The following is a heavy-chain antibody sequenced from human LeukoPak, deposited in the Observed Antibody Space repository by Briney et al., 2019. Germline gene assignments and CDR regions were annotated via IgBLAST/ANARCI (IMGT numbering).Heavy chain of an antibody. CDR2: INPSGGRT. J-gene: IGHJ4*02. V-gene: IGHV1-46*01. Sequence: ASVKVSCKASGYTFTSYAMHWVRQAPGQGLEWMGIINPSGGRTSYAQKFQGRGTMTRDTSTSTVYMELNSLRSEDTAVYYCARGHIAVAGNFDYWGQGTLVTVSS. CDR1: GYTFTSYA. CDR3: ARGHIAVAGNFDY. D-gene: IGHD6-19*01.